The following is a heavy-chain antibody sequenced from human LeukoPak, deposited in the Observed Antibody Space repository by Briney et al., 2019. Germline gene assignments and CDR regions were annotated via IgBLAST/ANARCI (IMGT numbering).Heavy chain of an antibody. CDR3: ASRTTVRSWYFDL. Sequence: SETLSLTCTVSGGSISRSSYYWGWIRQTPGKGPEWIGSIYYGGSTYYNPSLKSRVTISVDTSKNQFSLKLSSVTAADTAVYYCASRTTVRSWYFDLWGQGTLVTVSS. V-gene: IGHV4-39*07. J-gene: IGHJ2*01. D-gene: IGHD4-17*01. CDR2: IYYGGST. CDR1: GGSISRSSYY.